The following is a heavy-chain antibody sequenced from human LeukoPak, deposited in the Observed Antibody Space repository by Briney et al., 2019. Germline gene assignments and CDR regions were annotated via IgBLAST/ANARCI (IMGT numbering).Heavy chain of an antibody. J-gene: IGHJ4*02. CDR2: IKQDGSEK. V-gene: IGHV3-7*01. Sequence: GGSLRLSCAASGFTFSSYWMSWVRQAPGKGLEWVANIKQDGSEKYYVDSVKGRFTISRDNATNSLYLQMNSLRAEDTAVYYCARGDRGYSSSWYAFDYWGQGTLVTVSS. D-gene: IGHD6-13*01. CDR3: ARGDRGYSSSWYAFDY. CDR1: GFTFSSYW.